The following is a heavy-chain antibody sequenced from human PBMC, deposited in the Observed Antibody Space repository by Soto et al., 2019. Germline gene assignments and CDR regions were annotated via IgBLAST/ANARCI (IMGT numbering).Heavy chain of an antibody. CDR3: ARAQVSRIAVAANGFDY. Sequence: GGSLRLSCAASGFTFSSYWMHWVRQAPGKGLVWVSRINSDGSSTSYADSVKGRFTISRDNAKNTLYLQMNSLRAEDTAVYYCARAQVSRIAVAANGFDYWGQGTLVTVSS. J-gene: IGHJ4*02. CDR2: INSDGSST. D-gene: IGHD6-19*01. CDR1: GFTFSSYW. V-gene: IGHV3-74*01.